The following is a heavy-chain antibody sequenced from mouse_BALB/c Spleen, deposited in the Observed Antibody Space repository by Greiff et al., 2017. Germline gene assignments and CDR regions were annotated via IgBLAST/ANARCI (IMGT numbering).Heavy chain of an antibody. CDR1: GYTFTSYY. J-gene: IGHJ2*01. CDR3: TSGLRPFDY. Sequence: QVQLQQSGAELVKPGASVKLSCKASGYTFTSYYMYWVKQRPGQGLEWIGGINPSNGGTNFNEKFKSKATLTVDKSSSTAYMQLSSLTSEDSAVYYCTSGLRPFDYWGQGTTLTVSA. CDR2: INPSNGGT. D-gene: IGHD1-2*01. V-gene: IGHV1S81*02.